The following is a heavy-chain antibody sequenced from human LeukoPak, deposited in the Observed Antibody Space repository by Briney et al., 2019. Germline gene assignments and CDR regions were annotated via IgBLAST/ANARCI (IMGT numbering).Heavy chain of an antibody. CDR2: IHYSGRT. Sequence: SETLSLTCTVSGYSISSDYYWGWIRQPPGKGLEWIGHIHYSGRTGYNPSLKSRVTISVDTSKNQFSLKLSSVTAADTAVYYCARDYFYYDSSGYYYHWGQGTLVTVSS. J-gene: IGHJ5*02. CDR1: GYSISSDYY. CDR3: ARDYFYYDSSGYYYH. D-gene: IGHD3-22*01. V-gene: IGHV4-38-2*02.